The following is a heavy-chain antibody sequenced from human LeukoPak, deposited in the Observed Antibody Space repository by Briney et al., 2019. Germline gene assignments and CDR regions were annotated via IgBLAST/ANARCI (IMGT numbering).Heavy chain of an antibody. CDR2: INWNGGST. V-gene: IGHV3-20*04. CDR3: ARGYQDFRSGLGVGY. D-gene: IGHD3-3*01. J-gene: IGHJ4*02. Sequence: GGSLRLSCAASGFTFDDYGMSWVRHAPGKGLEWVSGINWNGGSTGYADSVKGRFTISRDNAKNSLYLQMNSLRAEDTALYYCARGYQDFRSGLGVGYWGQGTLVTVSS. CDR1: GFTFDDYG.